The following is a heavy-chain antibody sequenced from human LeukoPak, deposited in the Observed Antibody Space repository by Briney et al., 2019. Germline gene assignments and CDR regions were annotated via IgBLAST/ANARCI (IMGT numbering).Heavy chain of an antibody. CDR2: IRYDGSNK. Sequence: PGGSLRLSCAASGFTFSSYGMHWVRQAPGKGLEWVAFIRYDGSNKYYADSVKGRFTISRDNSKNTLYLQMNSLRAEDTAVYYCAKYLAVAGTDYYFDYWGQGTLVTVSS. J-gene: IGHJ4*02. CDR1: GFTFSSYG. V-gene: IGHV3-30*02. CDR3: AKYLAVAGTDYYFDY. D-gene: IGHD6-19*01.